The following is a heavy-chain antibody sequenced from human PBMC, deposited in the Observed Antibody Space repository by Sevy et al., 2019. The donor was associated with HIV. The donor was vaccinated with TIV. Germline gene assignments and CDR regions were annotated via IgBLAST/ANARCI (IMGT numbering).Heavy chain of an antibody. J-gene: IGHJ4*02. D-gene: IGHD6-13*01. CDR1: GFTFSTYG. Sequence: GGSLRLSCAASGFTFSTYGMHWVRQAPGKGLEWVAVIWYDGSNQYYADSVKGRFTISRDKSKNTLYLQMNSLRAGDTAVYFCAREDHNSNWYYFDYWGQGTLVTVSS. CDR3: AREDHNSNWYYFDY. V-gene: IGHV3-33*01. CDR2: IWYDGSNQ.